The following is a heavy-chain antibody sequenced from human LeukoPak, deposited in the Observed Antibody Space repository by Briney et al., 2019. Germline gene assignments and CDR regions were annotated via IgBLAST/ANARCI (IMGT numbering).Heavy chain of an antibody. CDR2: IYYSGST. Sequence: SETLSLTCTVSGGSINSYYWSWIRQPPGKGLEWIGYIYYSGSTNYNPSLKRRVTLSVDTSKNQFSLKLSSVTAADTAVYYCARGQTGGYVDYFDYWGQGTLVTVSS. J-gene: IGHJ4*02. D-gene: IGHD5-12*01. CDR1: GGSINSYY. CDR3: ARGQTGGYVDYFDY. V-gene: IGHV4-59*01.